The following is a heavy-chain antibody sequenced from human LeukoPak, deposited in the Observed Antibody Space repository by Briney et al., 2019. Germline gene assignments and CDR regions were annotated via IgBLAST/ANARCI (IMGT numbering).Heavy chain of an antibody. Sequence: PGGSLRLSCVGSGFVFSDFGLHWVRQAPGKGLEWVTLISNDESQKYYVGSVKGRFTISRDNSKNTLYLDMSSLRGEDTAVYYCVKDRREGYNGPDHWGQGTLVTVSS. CDR3: VKDRREGYNGPDH. CDR1: GFVFSDFG. CDR2: ISNDESQK. J-gene: IGHJ5*02. V-gene: IGHV3-30*18. D-gene: IGHD5-24*01.